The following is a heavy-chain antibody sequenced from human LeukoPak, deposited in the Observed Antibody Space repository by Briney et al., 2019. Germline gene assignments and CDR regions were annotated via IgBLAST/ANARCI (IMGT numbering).Heavy chain of an antibody. V-gene: IGHV1-2*06. CDR1: GYTFTSYG. Sequence: ASVKVSCKASGYTFTSYGISWVRQAPGQGLEWMGRINPNTGVTNYAQKFQGRVTMTRDTSIGTAYLEVTRLRSDGTAVYYCARGGSGGYVRPDYWGQGTLVTVSS. D-gene: IGHD5-12*01. CDR3: ARGGSGGYVRPDY. J-gene: IGHJ4*02. CDR2: INPNTGVT.